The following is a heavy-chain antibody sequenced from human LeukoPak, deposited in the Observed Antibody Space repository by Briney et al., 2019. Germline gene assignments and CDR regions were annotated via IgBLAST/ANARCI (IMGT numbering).Heavy chain of an antibody. Sequence: ASVKVSCKASGYTFTNFDINWVRQETGQGLEWMGWMNPNSGNTGYAQKFQGRVTMTRDNSITIAYMELSSLRSEDTATYYCVKARDFYDSSGYVRGFDNWGQGTLVSVSS. CDR2: MNPNSGNT. CDR1: GYTFTNFD. CDR3: VKARDFYDSSGYVRGFDN. V-gene: IGHV1-8*01. J-gene: IGHJ4*02. D-gene: IGHD3-22*01.